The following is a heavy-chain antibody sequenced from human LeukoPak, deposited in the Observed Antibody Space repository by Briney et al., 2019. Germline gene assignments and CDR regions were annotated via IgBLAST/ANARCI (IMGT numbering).Heavy chain of an antibody. V-gene: IGHV4-59*01. CDR2: IYYSGST. Sequence: PSETLSLTCAVSGGSISSYYWSWIRQPPGKGLEWIGYIYYSGSTNYNPSLKSRVTISVDTSKNQFPLKLSSVTAADTAVYYCARGDILTGYYPYGMDVWGQGTTVTVSS. CDR3: ARGDILTGYYPYGMDV. J-gene: IGHJ6*02. D-gene: IGHD3-9*01. CDR1: GGSISSYY.